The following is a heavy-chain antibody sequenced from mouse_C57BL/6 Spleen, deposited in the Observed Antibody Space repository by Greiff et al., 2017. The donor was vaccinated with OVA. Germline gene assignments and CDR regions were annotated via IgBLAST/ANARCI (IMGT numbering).Heavy chain of an antibody. Sequence: EVKLVESGAELVRPGASVKLSCTASGFNIKDDYMHWVKQRPEQGLEWIGWIDPENGDTEYASKFQGKATITADTSSNTAYLQLSSLTSEDTAVYYCTTSDYGSSYGFAYWGQGTLVTVSA. CDR2: IDPENGDT. CDR3: TTSDYGSSYGFAY. CDR1: GFNIKDDY. J-gene: IGHJ3*01. D-gene: IGHD1-1*01. V-gene: IGHV14-4*01.